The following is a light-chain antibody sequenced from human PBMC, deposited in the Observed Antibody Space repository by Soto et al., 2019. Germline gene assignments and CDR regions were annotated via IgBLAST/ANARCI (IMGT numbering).Light chain of an antibody. CDR1: QSLSSN. CDR3: QQRTNWPLT. Sequence: EIVLTQSPATLSLSPGERATLSCRASQSLSSNFLAWYQQKPGQPPRLLIYDSSTRATGIPARFGGSGSGTDFTLTISSLETEDFAVYYCQQRTNWPLTFGGGTEVDI. CDR2: DSS. J-gene: IGKJ4*01. V-gene: IGKV3-11*01.